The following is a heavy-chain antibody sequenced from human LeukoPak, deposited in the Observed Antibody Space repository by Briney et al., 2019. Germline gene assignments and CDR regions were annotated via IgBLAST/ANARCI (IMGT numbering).Heavy chain of an antibody. Sequence: GASVKVSCKASGYTFTSYAMNWVRQAPGQGLERMGWINTNTGNPTYAQGFTGRFVFSLDTSVSTAYLQISSLKAEDTAIYYCARVGYFDWLLSPYFDYWGQGTLVTVSS. CDR2: INTNTGNP. CDR1: GYTFTSYA. CDR3: ARVGYFDWLLSPYFDY. D-gene: IGHD3-9*01. V-gene: IGHV7-4-1*02. J-gene: IGHJ4*02.